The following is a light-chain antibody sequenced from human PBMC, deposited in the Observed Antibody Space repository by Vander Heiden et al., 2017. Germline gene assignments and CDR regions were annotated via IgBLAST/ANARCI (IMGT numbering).Light chain of an antibody. CDR1: QDISNY. CDR2: DAS. Sequence: DIQMTQSPSSLSASVGDRVTITCQASQDISNYLNWYQQKPGKAPKLLIYDASNLETVVPSRFSGSGSGTDFTFTISSLQPEDIETYYCQPYDFGPGTKVDIK. V-gene: IGKV1-33*01. J-gene: IGKJ3*01. CDR3: QPYD.